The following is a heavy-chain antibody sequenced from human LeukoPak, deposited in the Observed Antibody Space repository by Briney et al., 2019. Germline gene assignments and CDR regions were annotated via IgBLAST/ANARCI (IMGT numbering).Heavy chain of an antibody. Sequence: GSLRLSCAASGFTFSSYAMSWVRQAPGKGLEWVSAISGSGGTTSYADSVKGRFTISRDNSKNTLYLQMNSLRAEDTAVYYCAKHYVIRPSTNHWFDPWGQGTLVTVSS. J-gene: IGHJ5*02. V-gene: IGHV3-23*01. D-gene: IGHD5/OR15-5a*01. CDR3: AKHYVIRPSTNHWFDP. CDR2: ISGSGGTT. CDR1: GFTFSSYA.